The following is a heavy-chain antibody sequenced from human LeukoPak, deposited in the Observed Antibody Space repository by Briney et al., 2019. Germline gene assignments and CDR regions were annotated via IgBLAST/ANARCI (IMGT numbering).Heavy chain of an antibody. J-gene: IGHJ4*02. CDR1: GGSISGYY. D-gene: IGHD1-7*01. CDR3: ARGSRELYYFDY. Sequence: SETLSLTCTVSGGSISGYYWSWIRQPAGRGLEWIGRIYNSENSDYNPSLKSRVTISVDASKTQFSLKLNSVTAADTAVYYCARGSRELYYFDYWGQGTLVTVSS. CDR2: IYNSENS. V-gene: IGHV4-4*07.